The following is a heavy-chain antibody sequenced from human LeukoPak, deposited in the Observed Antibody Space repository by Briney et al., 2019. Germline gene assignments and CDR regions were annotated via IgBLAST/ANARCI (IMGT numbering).Heavy chain of an antibody. V-gene: IGHV3-23*01. CDR2: ISGSGGST. CDR1: GFTFSSYA. Sequence: GGSLRLSCAASGFTFSSYAMSWVRQAPGKGLEWVSTISGSGGSTYYADSVKGRFTISRDNSKNTLYLQMNSLRAEDTAIYYCVRDRGTYRPIDYWGQGTLVTVSS. CDR3: VRDRGTYRPIDY. D-gene: IGHD1-26*01. J-gene: IGHJ4*02.